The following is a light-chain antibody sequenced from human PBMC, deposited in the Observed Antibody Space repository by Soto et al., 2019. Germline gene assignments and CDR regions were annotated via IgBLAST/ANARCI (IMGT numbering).Light chain of an antibody. V-gene: IGKV2-28*01. J-gene: IGKJ3*01. CDR1: QSLLHSNGYNY. CDR2: LGS. CDR3: MQALQTKFS. Sequence: DIVMTQSPLSLPVTPGEPASISCRSSQSLLHSNGYNYLDWYLQKPGQSPQLLIYLGSNRASGVPDRFSGSGSGTDFTLKISRVEAEDVGVYYCMQALQTKFSCGPGTKVDLK.